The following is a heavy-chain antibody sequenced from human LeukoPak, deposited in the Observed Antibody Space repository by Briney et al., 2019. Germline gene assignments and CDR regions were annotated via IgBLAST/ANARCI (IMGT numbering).Heavy chain of an antibody. CDR3: ARSVTVESTS. Sequence: QAGGSLRLSCVDSTFSFRNSWMHWVRQAPGKGLVWVAPINVDGSSTTYTDSVRGRFTISRDNAKNTLYLQMNSLRAEDTAVYYCARSVTVESTSWGQGTLVTVSS. CDR1: TFSFRNSW. D-gene: IGHD2-21*02. CDR2: INVDGSST. J-gene: IGHJ5*02. V-gene: IGHV3-74*01.